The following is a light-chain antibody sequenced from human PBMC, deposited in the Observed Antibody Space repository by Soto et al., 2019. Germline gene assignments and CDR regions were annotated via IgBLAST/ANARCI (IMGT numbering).Light chain of an antibody. Sequence: DIRMTQSPSTLSASVGDRVTITCRASQSISTWLAWHQQKPGKAPKLLIYKASTLESGVPSRFSGSGSGTEFTLTITSLQPDDFATYYCQQYSRSWTFGQGTKVEIK. CDR3: QQYSRSWT. V-gene: IGKV1-5*03. CDR1: QSISTW. J-gene: IGKJ1*01. CDR2: KAS.